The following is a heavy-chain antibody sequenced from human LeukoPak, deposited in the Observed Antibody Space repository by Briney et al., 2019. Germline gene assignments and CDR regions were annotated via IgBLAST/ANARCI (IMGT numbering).Heavy chain of an antibody. Sequence: KPSETLSLTCTVSGGSISSSSHYWGWIRQPPGKGLEWIRSMYYRGSTYHNPSLKSRVTISVDTSKNQFSLKLSSVTAADTAVYYCATTTIRLGYWGQGTLVTVSS. D-gene: IGHD1-26*01. V-gene: IGHV4-39*07. CDR2: MYYRGST. CDR3: ATTTIRLGY. J-gene: IGHJ4*02. CDR1: GGSISSSSHY.